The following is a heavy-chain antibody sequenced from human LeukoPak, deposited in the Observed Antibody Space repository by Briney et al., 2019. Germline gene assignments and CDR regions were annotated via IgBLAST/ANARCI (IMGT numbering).Heavy chain of an antibody. CDR2: INDNGGRT. V-gene: IGHV3-64D*09. CDR3: VKDVSGSYAFDY. J-gene: IGHJ4*02. CDR1: GFIFSNYG. D-gene: IGHD1-26*01. Sequence: GGSLRLSCAGSGFIFSNYGMHWVRQAPGKGLEYVSGINDNGGRTHYGDSVKGRFTISRDNSKNTLYLQMSTLRPEDTAVYYCVKDVSGSYAFDYWGQGTLVTVSS.